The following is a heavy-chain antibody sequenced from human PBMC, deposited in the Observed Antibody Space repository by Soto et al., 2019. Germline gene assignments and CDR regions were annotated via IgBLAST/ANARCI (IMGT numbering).Heavy chain of an antibody. CDR2: ISAYNGNT. J-gene: IGHJ5*02. CDR3: ARGGDIVVVPAARAWFDP. Sequence: ASVKVSCKASGYTFTSYGISWVRQAPGQGLEWMGWISAYNGNTNYAQKLQGRVTMTTDTSTSTAYMELRSLRSDDTAVYYCARGGDIVVVPAARAWFDPWGQGTLVTVSS. CDR1: GYTFTSYG. V-gene: IGHV1-18*01. D-gene: IGHD2-2*01.